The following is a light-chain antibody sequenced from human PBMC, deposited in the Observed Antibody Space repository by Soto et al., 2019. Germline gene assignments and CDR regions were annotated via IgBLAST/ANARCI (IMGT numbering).Light chain of an antibody. J-gene: IGKJ1*01. CDR1: QSVSSSY. CDR2: GAS. CDR3: QQYGSSPWT. Sequence: EIVLTQSPGTLSLSPGERATLSCRASQSVSSSYLAWYQQKPGQAPRPLIYGASSRAIGIPDRFSGSGSGTDFTLTISRLEPEDFTVYYCQQYGSSPWTFGQWTKVEIK. V-gene: IGKV3-20*01.